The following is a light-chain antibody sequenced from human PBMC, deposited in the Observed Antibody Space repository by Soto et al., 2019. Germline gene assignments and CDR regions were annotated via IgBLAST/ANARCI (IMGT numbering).Light chain of an antibody. J-gene: IGLJ2*01. CDR3: AAWDGSLNNVL. Sequence: QSVLTQPPSASGTPGQRVTISCSGGGSSIGTNTVNWYRQLPGTAPKLVIFCDNQRPSGVPDRCSGSKSGTSGSLAISGLQFEDEADYYCAAWDGSLNNVLFGGGTKLTVL. CDR2: CDN. CDR1: GSSIGTNT. V-gene: IGLV1-44*01.